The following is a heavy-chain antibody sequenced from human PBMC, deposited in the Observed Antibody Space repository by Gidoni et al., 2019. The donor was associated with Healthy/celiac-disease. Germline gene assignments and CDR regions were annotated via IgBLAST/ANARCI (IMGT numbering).Heavy chain of an antibody. D-gene: IGHD6-13*01. CDR2: ISYDGSNK. CDR3: ARVGRHSSSWYDGGDNWFDP. J-gene: IGHJ5*02. V-gene: IGHV3-30-3*01. CDR1: GFPFSRYA. Sequence: QVQLVVHGGGLVQPWWSLRLSFAAPGFPFSRYASDWVRQAPGKGLEWVAVISYDGSNKYYADSVKGRFTISRDNSKNTLYLQMNSLRAEDTAVYYCARVGRHSSSWYDGGDNWFDPWGQGTLVTVSS.